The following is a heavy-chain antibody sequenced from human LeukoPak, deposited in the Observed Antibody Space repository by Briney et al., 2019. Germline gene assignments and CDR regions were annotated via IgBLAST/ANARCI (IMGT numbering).Heavy chain of an antibody. Sequence: PSETLSLTCTVSGGSISSSSYYWGWIRQPPGKGLEWIVSIYYSGSIYYNPSLKSRVTISVDTSKKQFSLKLSSVTAADTALYYCATDSSGYYIDYWGQGTLVTVSS. CDR2: IYYSGSI. CDR1: GGSISSSSYY. CDR3: ATDSSGYYIDY. J-gene: IGHJ4*02. V-gene: IGHV4-39*01. D-gene: IGHD3-22*01.